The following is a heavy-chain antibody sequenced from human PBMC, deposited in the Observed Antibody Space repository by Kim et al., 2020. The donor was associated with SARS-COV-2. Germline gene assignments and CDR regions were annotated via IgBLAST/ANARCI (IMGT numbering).Heavy chain of an antibody. Sequence: GGSLRLSCAASGFIFSVYEMNWVRQAPGKGLEWVSYIGSGGTPIYYADSVKGRFTISRDNAKKSLFLQMNSLRAEDTAVYYCARVPRTENENYYFLDVWGQGTTVTVSS. J-gene: IGHJ6*02. CDR1: GFIFSVYE. CDR3: ARVPRTENENYYFLDV. V-gene: IGHV3-48*03. CDR2: IGSGGTPI. D-gene: IGHD3-10*02.